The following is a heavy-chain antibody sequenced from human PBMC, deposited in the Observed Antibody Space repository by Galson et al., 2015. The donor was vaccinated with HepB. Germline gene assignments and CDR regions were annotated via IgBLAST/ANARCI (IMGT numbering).Heavy chain of an antibody. D-gene: IGHD2-15*01. CDR3: ARDCSGGSCYSDY. CDR1: GFTFSNYA. J-gene: IGHJ4*02. CDR2: ISGSVGTA. Sequence: SLRLSCAASGFTFSNYAMSWVRQAPGKGLEWVSTISGSVGTAYYADSVKGRFTIDRDNSKNTLYLQMNSLRAEDTAVYYCARDCSGGSCYSDYWGQGTLVTVSS. V-gene: IGHV3-23*01.